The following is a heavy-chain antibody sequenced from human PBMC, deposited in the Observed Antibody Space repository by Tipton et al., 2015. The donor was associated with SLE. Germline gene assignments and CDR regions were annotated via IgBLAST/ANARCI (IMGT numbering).Heavy chain of an antibody. CDR2: TRYDGSNK. D-gene: IGHD3-3*01. V-gene: IGHV3-30*02. Sequence: QVQLVQSGGGVVQPGGSLRLSCAASGFTFSSYGMHWVRQAPGKGLEWVAFTRYDGSNKYYADSVKGRFTISRDNSKNTLYLQMDSRRAEDTAVYYCARDQNDFWSGRGYAVDIRGQGTMVTVSS. CDR3: ARDQNDFWSGRGYAVDI. CDR1: GFTFSSYG. J-gene: IGHJ3*02.